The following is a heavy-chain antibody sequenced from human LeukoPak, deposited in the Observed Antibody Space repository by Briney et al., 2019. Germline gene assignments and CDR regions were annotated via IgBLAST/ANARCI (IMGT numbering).Heavy chain of an antibody. J-gene: IGHJ4*02. CDR3: ARHGGYSYGAHDY. CDR2: IYHSGST. Sequence: PSETLSLTCTVSDGSISSGGYYWSWIRQPPGKGLEWIGYIYHSGSTYYNPSLKSRVTISADRSKNQFSLKLSSVTAADTAVYYCARHGGYSYGAHDYWGQGTLVTVSS. V-gene: IGHV4-30-2*01. D-gene: IGHD5-18*01. CDR1: DGSISSGGYY.